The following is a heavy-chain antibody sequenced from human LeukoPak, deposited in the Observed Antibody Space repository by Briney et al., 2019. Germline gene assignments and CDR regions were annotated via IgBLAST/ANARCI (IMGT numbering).Heavy chain of an antibody. J-gene: IGHJ4*02. CDR1: GFTFSSYA. V-gene: IGHV3-23*01. D-gene: IGHD1-26*01. Sequence: GGSLRLSCAASGFTFSSYAMSWVRQAPGKGLEWVSAISGSGGRTYYADSVKGRFTISRDNSKNTLYLQMNSLRAEDTAVYYCAKDKGGTRFSYFDYWGQGTLVTVSS. CDR3: AKDKGGTRFSYFDY. CDR2: ISGSGGRT.